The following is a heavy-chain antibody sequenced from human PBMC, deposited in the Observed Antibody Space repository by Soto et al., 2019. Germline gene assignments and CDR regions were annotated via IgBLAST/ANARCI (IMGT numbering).Heavy chain of an antibody. CDR1: GFTFSSYS. CDR3: ARDRVVVVVAAMMDV. J-gene: IGHJ6*04. Sequence: PGGSLRLSCAASGFTFSSYSMNWVRQAPGKGLEWVSYISSSSSTIYYADSVKGRFTISRDNAKNSLYLQMNSLRAEDTAVYYCARDRVVVVVAAMMDVWGKGTTVTVSS. D-gene: IGHD2-15*01. V-gene: IGHV3-48*01. CDR2: ISSSSSTI.